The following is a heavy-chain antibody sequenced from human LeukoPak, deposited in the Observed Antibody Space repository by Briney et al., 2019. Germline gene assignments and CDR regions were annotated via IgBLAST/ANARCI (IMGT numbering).Heavy chain of an antibody. CDR2: IDDSGVIR. CDR1: GFTFKTHA. CDR3: AKRLKRNYYYHYAMDV. J-gene: IGHJ6*02. V-gene: IGHV3-23*01. Sequence: GGSLRLSCAASGFTFKTHAMSWVRQAPGKGLEWVSRIDDSGVIRSYADSVKGRFTISRDNSKMTLTLQMNSLRAEDTAVYYCAKRLKRNYYYHYAMDVWGQGTTVTVSS. D-gene: IGHD3-22*01.